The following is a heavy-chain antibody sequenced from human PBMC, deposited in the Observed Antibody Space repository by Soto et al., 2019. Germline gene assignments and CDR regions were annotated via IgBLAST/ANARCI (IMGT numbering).Heavy chain of an antibody. D-gene: IGHD3-3*01. V-gene: IGHV4-39*01. CDR1: GGSISSSSYY. Sequence: SETLSLTCTVSGGSISSSSYYWGWIRQPPGKGLEWIGSIYYSGSTYYNPSLKSRVTISVDTSKNQFSLKLSSVTAADTAVYYCARQFNTIFGVVSYYFDYWGQGTLVTVSS. CDR3: ARQFNTIFGVVSYYFDY. CDR2: IYYSGST. J-gene: IGHJ4*02.